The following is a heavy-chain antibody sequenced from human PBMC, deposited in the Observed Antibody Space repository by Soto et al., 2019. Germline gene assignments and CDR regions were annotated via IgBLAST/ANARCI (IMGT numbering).Heavy chain of an antibody. V-gene: IGHV3-21*01. D-gene: IGHD1-26*01. CDR2: ISSSSSYI. CDR1: GFTFSSYS. Sequence: GGSLRLSCAVSGFTFSSYSMNWVRQAPGKGLEWVSSISSSSSYIYYADSVKGRFTISRDNAKSSLYLQMNSLRAEDTAVYYCARDVGDSVFDYWGQGTLVTVSS. J-gene: IGHJ4*02. CDR3: ARDVGDSVFDY.